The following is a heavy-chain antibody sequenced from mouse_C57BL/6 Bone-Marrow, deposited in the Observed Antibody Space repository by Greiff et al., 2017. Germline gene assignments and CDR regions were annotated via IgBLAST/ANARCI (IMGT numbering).Heavy chain of an antibody. V-gene: IGHV1-82*01. CDR2: IYPGDGDT. CDR3: ALYDYDEVAY. Sequence: QVQLQQSGPELVKPGASVKISCKASGYAFSSSWMNWVKQRPGKGLEWIGRIYPGDGDTNYNGKFKGKATLTADKSSSTAYMQLSSLTSEDSAVYFCALYDYDEVAYWGQGTLVTVSA. CDR1: GYAFSSSW. D-gene: IGHD2-4*01. J-gene: IGHJ3*01.